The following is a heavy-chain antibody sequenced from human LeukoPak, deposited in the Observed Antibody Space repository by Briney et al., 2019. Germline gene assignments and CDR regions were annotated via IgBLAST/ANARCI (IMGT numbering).Heavy chain of an antibody. CDR1: GGSISSYY. D-gene: IGHD3-10*01. V-gene: IGHV4-4*07. Sequence: TSETLSLTCTVSGGSISSYYWSWIRQPAGKGLEWIGHVYTSGSTNHNPSLMSRATMSVDTSKNQFSLKLSSVTAADTAVYYCASIGAHSFDYWGQGTLVTVSS. CDR3: ASIGAHSFDY. J-gene: IGHJ4*02. CDR2: VYTSGST.